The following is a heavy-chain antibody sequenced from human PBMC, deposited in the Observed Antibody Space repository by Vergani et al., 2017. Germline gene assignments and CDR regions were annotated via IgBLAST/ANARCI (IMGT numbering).Heavy chain of an antibody. J-gene: IGHJ4*02. Sequence: QVHLVQSGAEVKKPGSSVKVSCKASGGTFSSYAISWVRQAPGQGLEWMGRIIPIFGTANYAQKFQGRVTITADESTSTAYMELSSLRSEDTAVYYCARDPSASRGYSGPYYFDYWGQGTLVTVSS. CDR1: GGTFSSYA. D-gene: IGHD5-12*01. CDR2: IIPIFGTA. V-gene: IGHV1-69*13. CDR3: ARDPSASRGYSGPYYFDY.